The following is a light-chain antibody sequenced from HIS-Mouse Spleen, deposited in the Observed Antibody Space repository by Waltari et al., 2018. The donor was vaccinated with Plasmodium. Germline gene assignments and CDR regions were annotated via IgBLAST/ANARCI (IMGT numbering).Light chain of an antibody. CDR3: CSYAGSSTYV. CDR2: EGS. Sequence: QSALPQPAYVSGSPGQSITISCTGTSSDVGCSTLVSWYQQHPGKAPKLMIYEGSKRPSGVSNRFSGSKSGNTASLTISGLQAEDEADYYCCSYAGSSTYVFGTGTKVTVL. J-gene: IGLJ1*01. CDR1: SSDVGCSTL. V-gene: IGLV2-23*01.